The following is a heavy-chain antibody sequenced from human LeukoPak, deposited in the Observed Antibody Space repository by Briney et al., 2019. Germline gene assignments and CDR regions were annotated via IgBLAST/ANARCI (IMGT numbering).Heavy chain of an antibody. V-gene: IGHV1-46*01. D-gene: IGHD6-13*01. CDR3: ARVGSSGQQVNWFDP. J-gene: IGHJ5*02. CDR2: INPSGGSA. Sequence: ASVKVSCKASGYTFTSYYMHWVRQAPGQGLEWMGIINPSGGSASYAQKFQGRVTMTRDTSTSTVYMELSSLRSEDTAVYYCARVGSSGQQVNWFDPWGQGTLVTVSS. CDR1: GYTFTSYY.